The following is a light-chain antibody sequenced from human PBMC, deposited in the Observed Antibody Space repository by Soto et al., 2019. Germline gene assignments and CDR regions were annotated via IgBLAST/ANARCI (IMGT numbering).Light chain of an antibody. CDR3: SSYTSSSTWV. Sequence: QSALTQPASVSGSPGQSITISCTGTSSDVGGYYYVSWYQQHPGNAPKLLIYEVINRPSGVSNRFSGSKSGNTASLTISGLQTEDEADYYCSSYTSSSTWVFGGGTQLTVL. V-gene: IGLV2-14*01. CDR2: EVI. CDR1: SSDVGGYYY. J-gene: IGLJ3*02.